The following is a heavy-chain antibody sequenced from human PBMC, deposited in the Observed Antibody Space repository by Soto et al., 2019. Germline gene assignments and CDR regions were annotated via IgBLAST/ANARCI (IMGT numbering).Heavy chain of an antibody. CDR2: IYYSGRT. Sequence: SETLSLTCTVSGESISSSSYYWGWIRQPPGKGLEWIGSIYYSGRTYYNPSFKSRVTISIDTSKNQFSLKLSSVTATDTAVYYCARQRTTVVTQAYFDHWGQGALVTVSS. CDR3: ARQRTTVVTQAYFDH. J-gene: IGHJ4*02. CDR1: GESISSSSYY. V-gene: IGHV4-39*01. D-gene: IGHD2-21*02.